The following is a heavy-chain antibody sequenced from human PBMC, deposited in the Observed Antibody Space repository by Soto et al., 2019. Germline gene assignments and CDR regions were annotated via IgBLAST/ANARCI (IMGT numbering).Heavy chain of an antibody. J-gene: IGHJ4*02. V-gene: IGHV1-18*01. CDR2: ISAYNGNT. CDR3: ARIGWRDSNYAFDY. Sequence: ASVKVSCKASGYTFTSYGISWVRQAPGQGLEWMGWISAYNGNTNYAQKLQGRVTMTTDTSTSTAYMELSSLRSEDTAVYYCARIGWRDSNYAFDYWGQGSLVTVAS. D-gene: IGHD4-4*01. CDR1: GYTFTSYG.